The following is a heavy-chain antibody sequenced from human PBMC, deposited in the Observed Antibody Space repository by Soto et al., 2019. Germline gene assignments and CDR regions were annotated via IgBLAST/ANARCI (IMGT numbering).Heavy chain of an antibody. Sequence: GGSLRLSCAASGFTFSDYDMHWVRLAPGKGLEWVAAIWYDGRNKYYAESVKGRFTISRDNSKNTLYLQMNSLRAEDTAVYYCARDPEGDLTWGYHLDYWGQGT. D-gene: IGHD3-16*01. CDR1: GFTFSDYD. J-gene: IGHJ4*02. V-gene: IGHV3-33*01. CDR2: IWYDGRNK. CDR3: ARDPEGDLTWGYHLDY.